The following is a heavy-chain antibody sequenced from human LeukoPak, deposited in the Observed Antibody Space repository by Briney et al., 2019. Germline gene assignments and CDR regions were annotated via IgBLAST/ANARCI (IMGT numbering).Heavy chain of an antibody. J-gene: IGHJ4*02. CDR1: GYSISSGYY. Sequence: PSETLSLTCAVSGYSISSGYYWGWIRQPPGKGLEWIGRLYHSGSTFYDPYLKSRVNQSVVPSTKQVSLKLSCVTAADTAVYYCASTNHYSSSSRFDYWGQGTLVTVSS. CDR2: LYHSGST. CDR3: ASTNHYSSSSRFDY. V-gene: IGHV4-38-2*01. D-gene: IGHD6-6*01.